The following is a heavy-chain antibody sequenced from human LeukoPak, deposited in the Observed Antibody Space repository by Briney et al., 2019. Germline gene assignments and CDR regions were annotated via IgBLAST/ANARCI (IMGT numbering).Heavy chain of an antibody. D-gene: IGHD1-1*01. V-gene: IGHV4-59*08. CDR3: ARHGLEPTSFYYSRDV. J-gene: IGHJ6*03. CDR1: GGSLSSYY. Sequence: PAETLSLTCTVSGGSLSSYYWSWIRQPPGKGLEWIGYIYYSGSAHYNPSLKSRVTISVDTSKNQFSLKLSSVTAAHTAVYYCARHGLEPTSFYYSRDVWGKGTTVTVSS. CDR2: IYYSGSA.